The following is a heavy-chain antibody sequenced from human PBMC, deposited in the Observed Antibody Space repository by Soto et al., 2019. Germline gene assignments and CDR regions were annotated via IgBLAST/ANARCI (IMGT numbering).Heavy chain of an antibody. J-gene: IGHJ3*02. CDR2: IYYSGTT. V-gene: IGHV4-39*01. CDR3: ARHKQWRGSSRGAFDM. Sequence: SETLSLTCTVSGGSIYSGSYYWGWIRQPPGKGLEWIGTIYYSGTTYYNPSLESRVTLSVDTSKSQFSLQLSSVTAADTAVYYCARHKQWRGSSRGAFDMWGHGTMVTVSS. D-gene: IGHD6-13*01. CDR1: GGSIYSGSYY.